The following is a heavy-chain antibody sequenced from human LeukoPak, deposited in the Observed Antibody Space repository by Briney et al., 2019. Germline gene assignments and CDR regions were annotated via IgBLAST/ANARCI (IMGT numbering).Heavy chain of an antibody. D-gene: IGHD3-3*01. CDR3: ARDYDFCPRE. J-gene: IGHJ4*02. Sequence: GGSLRLSCAASGFTFSRYSMNWVRQAPGKGLEWVSSISSSSTYIYYADSLKGRFTISRDNAEDSLYLQMNSLRAEDTAVYYCARDYDFCPREWGQGTLVTVSS. CDR1: GFTFSRYS. CDR2: ISSSSTYI. V-gene: IGHV3-21*01.